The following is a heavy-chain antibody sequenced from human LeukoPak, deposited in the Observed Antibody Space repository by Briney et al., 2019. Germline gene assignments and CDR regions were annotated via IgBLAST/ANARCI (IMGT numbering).Heavy chain of an antibody. J-gene: IGHJ4*02. D-gene: IGHD6-13*01. CDR1: GGSISSSSYY. CDR3: ARDRHKQLVFFDY. CDR2: IYYSGST. V-gene: IGHV4-39*07. Sequence: SETLSLTCTVSGGSISSSSYYWGWIRQPPGKGLEWIGSIYYSGSTYYNPSLKSRVTISVDTSKNQFSLKLSSVTAADTAVYYCARDRHKQLVFFDYWGQGALVTVSS.